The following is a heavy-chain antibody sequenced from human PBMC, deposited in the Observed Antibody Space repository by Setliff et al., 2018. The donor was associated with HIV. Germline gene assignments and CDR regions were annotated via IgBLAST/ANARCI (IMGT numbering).Heavy chain of an antibody. J-gene: IGHJ5*02. CDR1: GGSISSHY. D-gene: IGHD7-27*01. CDR2: IYYSGST. CDR3: ARDLPELTGRSFDP. V-gene: IGHV4-59*05. Sequence: SETLSLTCTVSGGSISSHYWSWIRQPPGKGLEWIGSIYYSGSTYYNPSLKSRVTISVDTSKNQISLKLSSVTAADTAIYYCARDLPELTGRSFDPWGQGIQVTVSS.